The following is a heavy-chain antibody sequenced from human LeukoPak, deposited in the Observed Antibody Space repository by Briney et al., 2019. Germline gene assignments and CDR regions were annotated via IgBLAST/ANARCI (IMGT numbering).Heavy chain of an antibody. CDR2: IRSKAYGGTT. CDR3: TRDSLDYYGSGSRYYFDY. Sequence: GGSLRLSCTASGFTFGDYAMSWVRQAPGKGLEWVGFIRSKAYGGTTEYAASVKGRFTISRDDSKSIAYLQMNSLKTEDTAVYYCTRDSLDYYGSGSRYYFDYWGQGTLVTVSS. V-gene: IGHV3-49*04. CDR1: GFTFGDYA. J-gene: IGHJ4*02. D-gene: IGHD3-10*01.